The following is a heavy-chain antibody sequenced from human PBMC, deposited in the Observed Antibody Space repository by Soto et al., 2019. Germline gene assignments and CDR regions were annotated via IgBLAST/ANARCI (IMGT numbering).Heavy chain of an antibody. Sequence: QVQLQESGPGLVKPSQTLSLTCTVSGGSISSGGYYWSWIRQHPGKGLEWIGYIYYSGSTYYNPSLKSRVTISVDTSKNQFALKLSSVTAADTAVYYCARGHTVTTSHFDYWGQGTLVTVSS. D-gene: IGHD4-17*01. CDR3: ARGHTVTTSHFDY. CDR1: GGSISSGGYY. V-gene: IGHV4-31*03. CDR2: IYYSGST. J-gene: IGHJ4*02.